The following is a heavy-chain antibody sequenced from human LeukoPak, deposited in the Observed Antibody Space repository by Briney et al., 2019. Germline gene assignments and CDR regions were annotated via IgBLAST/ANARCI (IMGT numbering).Heavy chain of an antibody. J-gene: IGHJ4*02. CDR3: TRVGGSYTFDY. CDR2: IRSKAYGGTT. CDR1: GFTFGDYA. D-gene: IGHD3-16*01. V-gene: IGHV3-49*04. Sequence: PGGSLRLSCTASGFTFGDYAMSWVRQAPGKGVEWVGFIRSKAYGGTTEYAASVKGRFTISRDDSKSIAYLQMNSLKTEDTAVYFCTRVGGSYTFDYWGQGTLVTVSS.